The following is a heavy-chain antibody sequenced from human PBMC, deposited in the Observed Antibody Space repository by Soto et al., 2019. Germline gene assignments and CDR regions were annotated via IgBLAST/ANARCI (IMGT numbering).Heavy chain of an antibody. J-gene: IGHJ4*02. Sequence: PGGSLRLSCAASGFTFSSYVMSWVRQAPGKGLEWVSGISGSGGRTYYADSVKGRFTTSRDNSKNTLYLQMNSLRAEDTALYYCAKFKLFSDSSGYHYNYWGKGTQVTVSS. CDR3: AKFKLFSDSSGYHYNY. D-gene: IGHD3-22*01. CDR1: GFTFSSYV. V-gene: IGHV3-23*01. CDR2: ISGSGGRT.